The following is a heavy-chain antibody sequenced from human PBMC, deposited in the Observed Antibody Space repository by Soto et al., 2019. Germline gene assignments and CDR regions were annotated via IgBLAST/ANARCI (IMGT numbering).Heavy chain of an antibody. J-gene: IGHJ5*02. CDR1: GFTFSSYW. V-gene: IGHV3-7*01. CDR3: ARAAGGYSYRGWFDP. Sequence: GGSLRLSCAASGFTFSSYWMSWVRQAPGKGLEWVANIKQDGSEKYYVDSVKGRFTISRDNAKNSLYLQMNSLRAEDTAVYYCARAAGGYSYRGWFDPWGQGTLVTASS. CDR2: IKQDGSEK. D-gene: IGHD5-18*01.